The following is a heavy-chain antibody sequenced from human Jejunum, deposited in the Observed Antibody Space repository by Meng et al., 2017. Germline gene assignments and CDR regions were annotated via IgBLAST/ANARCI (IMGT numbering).Heavy chain of an antibody. V-gene: IGHV4-39*01. CDR1: GGSISSSSYY. Sequence: QLKVQESGPGRWKPSETLSLTCTVSGGSISSSSYYWGWIRQPPGKGLEWIGTMYYHGSTYYNPSLKSRVTISVDTSKNQFSLKLSSVTAADTAVYYCARPHTSAWGQGTLVTVSS. J-gene: IGHJ5*02. CDR2: MYYHGST. D-gene: IGHD2-21*01. CDR3: ARPHTSA.